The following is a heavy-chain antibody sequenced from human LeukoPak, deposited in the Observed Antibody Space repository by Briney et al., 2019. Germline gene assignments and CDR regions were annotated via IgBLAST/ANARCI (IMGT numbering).Heavy chain of an antibody. Sequence: GRSLRFSCAASGFSFDTYAMHWVRQAPGQGLEWVALIWHDGSHKFYSNSVRGQFTISRDNSKNTVYLQMNNLRPDDTAVYYCAREIFGSGSYPDLWGQGTLITVSS. J-gene: IGHJ5*02. D-gene: IGHD3-10*01. V-gene: IGHV3-33*01. CDR2: IWHDGSHK. CDR1: GFSFDTYA. CDR3: AREIFGSGSYPDL.